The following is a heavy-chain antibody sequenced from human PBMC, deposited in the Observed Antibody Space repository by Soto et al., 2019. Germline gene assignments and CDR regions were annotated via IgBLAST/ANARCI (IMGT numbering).Heavy chain of an antibody. CDR2: IYYSGNT. J-gene: IGHJ5*02. D-gene: IGHD5-18*01. CDR1: GGSVSSGDYY. Sequence: SETLSLTCTVSGGSVSSGDYYWSWIRQPPGKGLEWIGYIYYSGNTNYNPSLKSRVIISVDTSKNLFSLKLTSVTAADTAVYYCARIPVDTSMIYWLDPWGQGTLLTVSS. V-gene: IGHV4-61*08. CDR3: ARIPVDTSMIYWLDP.